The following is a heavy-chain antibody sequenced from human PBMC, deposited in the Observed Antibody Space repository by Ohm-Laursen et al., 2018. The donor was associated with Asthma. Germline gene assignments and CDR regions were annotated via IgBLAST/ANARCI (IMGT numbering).Heavy chain of an antibody. D-gene: IGHD6-13*01. CDR1: GGSVSSGCYY. CDR2: IYYSGST. J-gene: IGHJ6*02. CDR3: ARDRSAAAGTIFFRYYGMDV. V-gene: IGHV4-61*01. Sequence: GTLSLTCTVSGGSVSSGCYYWNWIRQPPGKGLEWIGYIYYSGSTNYNPSLKSRITISVDTSKNQFSLKLSSVTAADPAVYYCARDRSAAAGTIFFRYYGMDVGGQGTTVTVSS.